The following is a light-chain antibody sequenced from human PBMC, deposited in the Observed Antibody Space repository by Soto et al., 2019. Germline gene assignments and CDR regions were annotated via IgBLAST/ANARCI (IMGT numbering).Light chain of an antibody. J-gene: IGKJ4*01. CDR3: QQYNNWLT. CDR1: QSVRSD. CDR2: GAS. Sequence: EIVMTQSPATLSVSPGERATLSCRASQSVRSDLAWYQQKPGQAPRLLIYGASTRATGIPARFSGSGSGTEFTLTISSLQSEDFVVYYCQQYNNWLTFGGGTKVEI. V-gene: IGKV3-15*01.